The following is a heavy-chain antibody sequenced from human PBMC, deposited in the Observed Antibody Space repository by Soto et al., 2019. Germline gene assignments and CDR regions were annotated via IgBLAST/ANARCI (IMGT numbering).Heavy chain of an antibody. Sequence: EVQLLESGGGLVQPGGSLRLSCEASGFAFGTYVMSWVLQAPGKGLEWVSAISGRVNSTYYADSVKGRFTISRDNAKNTLYLQMTSLRAEDTAVYYCAKDIRSSGGRSPFDLWGQGTLVTVSS. J-gene: IGHJ4*02. V-gene: IGHV3-23*01. CDR1: GFAFGTYV. CDR2: ISGRVNST. CDR3: AKDIRSSGGRSPFDL. D-gene: IGHD2-15*01.